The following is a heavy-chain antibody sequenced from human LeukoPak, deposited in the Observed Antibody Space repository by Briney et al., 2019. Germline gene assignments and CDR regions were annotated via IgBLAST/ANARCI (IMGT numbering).Heavy chain of an antibody. CDR2: IHSSGST. D-gene: IGHD5-24*01. Sequence: SETLSLTCTVSGGSISNYYWSWIRQPPGKGLEWIGYIHSSGSTNYNPSLKSRVTISVDTSKNQFSLKLSSVTAADTAVYYCARDCEWRWPDFHLWVRGTLVTVSS. CDR3: ARDCEWRWPDFHL. J-gene: IGHJ2*01. CDR1: GGSISNYY. V-gene: IGHV4-59*01.